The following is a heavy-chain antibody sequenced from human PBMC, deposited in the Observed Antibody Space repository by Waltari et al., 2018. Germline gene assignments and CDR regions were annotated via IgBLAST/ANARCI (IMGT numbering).Heavy chain of an antibody. V-gene: IGHV1-2*02. J-gene: IGHJ4*02. CDR1: GYTVTGYY. CDR2: INPNSGGT. Sequence: QVQLVQSGAEVKKPGASVKVSCKAAGYTVTGYYMHWVRQAPGQGLEWMGWINPNSGGTNYAQKFQGRVTMTRDTSISTAYMELSRLRSDDTAVYYCARDWGYGGNPFDYWGQGTLVTVSS. CDR3: ARDWGYGGNPFDY. D-gene: IGHD2-15*01.